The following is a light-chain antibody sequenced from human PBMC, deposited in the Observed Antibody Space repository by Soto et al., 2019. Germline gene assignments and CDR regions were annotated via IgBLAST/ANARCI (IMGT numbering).Light chain of an antibody. J-gene: IGKJ2*01. Sequence: EIVLTQSPATLSVSPGERVTLSCRASQSVSNNLAWYQQKPGQAPRLLIYAASIKITGVPARFSGSGSGTEFTLTISSLQSEDFAVYYCQQYSNWPYTFGQGTKLEIK. CDR1: QSVSNN. CDR2: AAS. V-gene: IGKV3-15*01. CDR3: QQYSNWPYT.